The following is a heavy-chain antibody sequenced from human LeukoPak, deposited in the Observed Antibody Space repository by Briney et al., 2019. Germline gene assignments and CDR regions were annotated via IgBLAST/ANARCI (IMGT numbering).Heavy chain of an antibody. J-gene: IGHJ4*02. CDR1: GFPFSSYA. V-gene: IGHV3-23*01. CDR3: AKGSRDVLRFLEWWY. CDR2: ISGSGGST. D-gene: IGHD3-3*01. Sequence: GSLSLSCAASGFPFSSYAMSWVRQAPGKGLEWVSAISGSGGSTYYADSVKGRFTISRDNSKNTLYLQMNSLRAEDTAVYYCAKGSRDVLRFLEWWYWGQGTLVTASS.